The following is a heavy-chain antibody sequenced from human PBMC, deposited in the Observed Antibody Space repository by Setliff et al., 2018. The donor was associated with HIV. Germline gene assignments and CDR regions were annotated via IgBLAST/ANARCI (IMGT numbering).Heavy chain of an antibody. D-gene: IGHD2-21*01. CDR1: GVSINRTDHY. V-gene: IGHV4-39*07. CDR3: ARGRYFRDISDSLFDF. J-gene: IGHJ4*02. Sequence: SETLSLTCSVSGVSINRTDHYWGWIRQSPGRRLEWIGSVSQSGTTFYNPSLESRLIMSVDPSKNQFSLKLTSVTAADTAVYYCARGRYFRDISDSLFDFWGQGTLVTVSS. CDR2: VSQSGTT.